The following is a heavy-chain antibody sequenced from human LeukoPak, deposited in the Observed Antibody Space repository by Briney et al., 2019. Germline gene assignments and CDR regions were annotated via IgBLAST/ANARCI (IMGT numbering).Heavy chain of an antibody. D-gene: IGHD3-22*01. J-gene: IGHJ3*02. Sequence: GGSLRLSCAASVFTFSSYAMSWVRQAPGKGLEWVSAISGSGGSTYYADSVKGRFTISRDNSKNTLYLQMNSLRAEDTAVYYCAKGDYYDSSGYYWGAFDIWGQGTMVTVSS. CDR2: ISGSGGST. V-gene: IGHV3-23*01. CDR3: AKGDYYDSSGYYWGAFDI. CDR1: VFTFSSYA.